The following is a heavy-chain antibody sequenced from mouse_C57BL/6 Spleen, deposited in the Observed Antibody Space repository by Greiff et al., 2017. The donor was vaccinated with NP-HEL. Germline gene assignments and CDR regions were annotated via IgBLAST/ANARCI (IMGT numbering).Heavy chain of an antibody. CDR1: GYTFTSYW. D-gene: IGHD1-1*01. CDR3: ATITTVVEGYWYFDV. CDR2: IYPGSGST. V-gene: IGHV1-55*01. J-gene: IGHJ1*03. Sequence: QVQLQQSGAELVKPGASVKMSCKASGYTFTSYWITWVKQRPGQGLEWIGDIYPGSGSTNYNEKFKSKATLTVDTSSSTAYMQLSSLTSEDSAVYYCATITTVVEGYWYFDVWGTGTTVTVSS.